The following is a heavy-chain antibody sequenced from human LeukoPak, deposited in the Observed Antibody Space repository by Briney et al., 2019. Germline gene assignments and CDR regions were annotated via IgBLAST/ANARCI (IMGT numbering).Heavy chain of an antibody. J-gene: IGHJ3*02. Sequence: GASVKVSCKASGYTFTGYYMHWVRQAPGQGLEWMGWINPNSGGTNYAQKFQGRVTMTRDTSISTAYMELSRLRSDDTAVYYCARDRGQLWSEVYAFDIWGQGTMSPSLQ. CDR2: INPNSGGT. CDR1: GYTFTGYY. V-gene: IGHV1-2*02. D-gene: IGHD5-18*01. CDR3: ARDRGQLWSEVYAFDI.